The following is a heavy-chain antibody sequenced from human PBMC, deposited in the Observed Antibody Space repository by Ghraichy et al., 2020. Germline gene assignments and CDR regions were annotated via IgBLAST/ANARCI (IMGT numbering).Heavy chain of an antibody. Sequence: SETLSLTCTVSGGSISSYYWSWIRQPPGKGLEWIGYIYYSGSTNYNPSLKSRVTISVDTSKNQFSLKLSSVTAADTAVYYCARVGYDFWRVEDYYMDVWGKGTTVTVSS. V-gene: IGHV4-59*01. J-gene: IGHJ6*03. CDR3: ARVGYDFWRVEDYYMDV. CDR1: GGSISSYY. CDR2: IYYSGST. D-gene: IGHD3-3*01.